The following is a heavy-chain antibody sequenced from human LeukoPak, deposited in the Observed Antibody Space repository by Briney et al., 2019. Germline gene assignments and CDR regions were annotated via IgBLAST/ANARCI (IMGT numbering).Heavy chain of an antibody. J-gene: IGHJ5*02. V-gene: IGHV3-74*01. CDR2: IDSDGSST. Sequence: RGSLRLSCGASGFTFSSYWMHWVRQAPGKGLVWVSRIDSDGSSTTYADSVKGRFTISRDNAKNTLYLQMNSLRAEDTAVYYCAREVSGDPWYNWFDPWGQGTLVTVSS. CDR1: GFTFSSYW. D-gene: IGHD4-17*01. CDR3: AREVSGDPWYNWFDP.